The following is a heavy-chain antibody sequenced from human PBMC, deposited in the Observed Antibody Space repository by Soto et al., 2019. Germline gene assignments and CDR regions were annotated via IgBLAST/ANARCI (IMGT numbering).Heavy chain of an antibody. V-gene: IGHV3-53*01. CDR3: ARGLRGGYADFDY. CDR2: IYSGGST. D-gene: IGHD5-12*01. Sequence: EVQLVESGGGLIQPGGSLRLSCAASGFTVSSNYMSWVRQAPGKGLEWVSVIYSGGSTYYADSVKGRFTISRDNSRNTLYLQMNSLRAEDTAVYYCARGLRGGYADFDYWGQGTLVTVSS. CDR1: GFTVSSNY. J-gene: IGHJ4*02.